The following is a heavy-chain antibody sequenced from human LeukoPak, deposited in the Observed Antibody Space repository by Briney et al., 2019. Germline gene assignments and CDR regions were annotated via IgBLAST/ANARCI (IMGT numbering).Heavy chain of an antibody. Sequence: GGSLRLSCAASGFTFSNHAMSWVRQAPGKGLEWVSAVSGRDTSTYYADSVKGRFTISRDDSKNTLYLQMNSLRAEDTAVYYCARGQGWFDPWGQGTLVTVSS. CDR1: GFTFSNHA. V-gene: IGHV3-23*01. CDR2: VSGRDTST. CDR3: ARGQGWFDP. J-gene: IGHJ5*02.